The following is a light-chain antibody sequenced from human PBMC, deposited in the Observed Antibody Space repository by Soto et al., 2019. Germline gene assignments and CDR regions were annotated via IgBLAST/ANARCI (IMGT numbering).Light chain of an antibody. Sequence: QSALTQPRSVSAFPGQSVTVSCTGTSSDVGYYDYVSWFQQYPDKAPKVILYDVNKRPSGVPDRFSGSKSGNTASLTISGLRAEDEADYYCCSYAGRYSDVFGSGTKLTVL. CDR1: SSDVGYYDY. CDR2: DVN. V-gene: IGLV2-11*01. CDR3: CSYAGRYSDV. J-gene: IGLJ1*01.